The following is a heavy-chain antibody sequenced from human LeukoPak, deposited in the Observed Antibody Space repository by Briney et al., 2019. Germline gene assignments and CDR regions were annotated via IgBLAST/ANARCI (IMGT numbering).Heavy chain of an antibody. CDR1: GYTFTSYD. CDR3: ARIPLRSYFDWPIYPERYAFYI. Sequence: ASVKVSCKASGYTFTSYDINWVRQATGQGLEWMGWMNPNSGNTGYAQKFQGRVTMTRNTSISTAYMELSSLRSEDTAVYYCARIPLRSYFDWPIYPERYAFYIWGQGTMVTVSS. J-gene: IGHJ3*02. D-gene: IGHD3-9*01. V-gene: IGHV1-8*01. CDR2: MNPNSGNT.